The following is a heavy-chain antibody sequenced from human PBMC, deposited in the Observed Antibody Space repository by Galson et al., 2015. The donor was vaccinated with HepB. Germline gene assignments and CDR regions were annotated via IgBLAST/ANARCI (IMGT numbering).Heavy chain of an antibody. V-gene: IGHV3-23*01. Sequence: SLRLSCAASGFTFTSYAMTWVRQAPGKGLEWVASITSSGGKTYYTDSVKGRFTISRDNSKNTLFLQLNSLRAEDTAVYYCAKDGIMVANHPYHFHYWGQGTLVTVSS. CDR3: AKDGIMVANHPYHFHY. J-gene: IGHJ4*02. D-gene: IGHD2-15*01. CDR2: ITSSGGKT. CDR1: GFTFTSYA.